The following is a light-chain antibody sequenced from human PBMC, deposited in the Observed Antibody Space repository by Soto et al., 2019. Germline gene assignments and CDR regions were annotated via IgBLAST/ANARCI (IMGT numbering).Light chain of an antibody. V-gene: IGKV1-12*01. CDR2: AAS. Sequence: DIQMTQSPLSVSASVGDRVTISCRASQGISTWLAWYQQEPGKAPKLLIYAASSLQTGVPSRFSGSGSGTDFTLTISSLQPEDTATYFCQQAYGFAFTFGPGTKVDIK. CDR1: QGISTW. CDR3: QQAYGFAFT. J-gene: IGKJ3*01.